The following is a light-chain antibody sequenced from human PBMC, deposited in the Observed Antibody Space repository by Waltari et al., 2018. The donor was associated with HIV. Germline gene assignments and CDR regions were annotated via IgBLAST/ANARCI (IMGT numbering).Light chain of an antibody. Sequence: DIQMSQAPSSLSASVGDRVTITCRASRDISNDLAWYQQKSGEVPKLLIYGASTLRSGVSYRFRGSGSGTEFTLTINGLQPEDVASYYCQNYDSAPVAFGQGTRLEI. V-gene: IGKV1-27*01. J-gene: IGKJ5*01. CDR3: QNYDSAPVA. CDR1: RDISND. CDR2: GAS.